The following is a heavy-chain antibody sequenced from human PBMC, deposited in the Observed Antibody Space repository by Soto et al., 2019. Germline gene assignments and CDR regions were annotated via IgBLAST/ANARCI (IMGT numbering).Heavy chain of an antibody. CDR1: GFTFSSYG. V-gene: IGHV3-33*01. CDR3: ASGHSLTFGGVMGV. D-gene: IGHD3-16*01. Sequence: RRLSCAASGFTFSSYGMHWVRQAPGKGLEWVAVIWYDGSNKYYADSVKGRFTISRDNSKNTLYLQMNSLRAEDTAVYYCASGHSLTFGGVMGVWGQGTTVTVSS. CDR2: IWYDGSNK. J-gene: IGHJ6*02.